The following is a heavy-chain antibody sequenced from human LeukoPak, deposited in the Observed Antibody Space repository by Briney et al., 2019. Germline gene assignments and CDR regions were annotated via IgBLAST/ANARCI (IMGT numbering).Heavy chain of an antibody. CDR2: IYHSGST. CDR1: GGSISSSNW. Sequence: PSETLSLTCAVSGGSISSSNWWSWVRQPPGKGLEWIGEIYHSGSTNYNPSLKSRVTISVDKSKNQFSLKLSSVTAADTAVYYCARARQTRYCSGGSCYPYYYYGMDVWGQGTTVTVSS. V-gene: IGHV4-4*02. CDR3: ARARQTRYCSGGSCYPYYYYGMDV. J-gene: IGHJ6*02. D-gene: IGHD2-15*01.